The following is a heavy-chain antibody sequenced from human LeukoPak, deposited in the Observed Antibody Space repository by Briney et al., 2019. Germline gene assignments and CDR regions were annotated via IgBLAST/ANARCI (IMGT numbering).Heavy chain of an antibody. CDR2: IWYDGSYT. J-gene: IGHJ4*02. D-gene: IGHD2-2*01. Sequence: GTSLRLSCTASGFTFSNYGMHWVRQAPGKGLEWVAVIWYDGSYTYYAESVKGRFTISRDDSKNTLYLQMNSLRAEDTSLYYCARDDCSTTSCPDHWGQGTLVSVSS. V-gene: IGHV3-33*01. CDR3: ARDDCSTTSCPDH. CDR1: GFTFSNYG.